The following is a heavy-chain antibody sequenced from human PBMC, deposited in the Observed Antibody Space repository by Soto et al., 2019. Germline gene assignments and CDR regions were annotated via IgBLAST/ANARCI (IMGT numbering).Heavy chain of an antibody. CDR3: AKDLLRFPS. D-gene: IGHD3-3*01. Sequence: GGSLRLSCVTSGFSFSSYAMSWVRQAPGKGLEWVSAISGSGGSTYYADSVKGRFTISRDNSKNTLYLQMNSLRAEDTAVYYCAKDLLRFPSWGQGTTVTVSS. CDR1: GFSFSSYA. V-gene: IGHV3-23*01. J-gene: IGHJ6*02. CDR2: ISGSGGST.